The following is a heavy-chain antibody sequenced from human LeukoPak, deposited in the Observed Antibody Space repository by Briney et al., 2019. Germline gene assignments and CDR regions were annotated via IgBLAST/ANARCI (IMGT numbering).Heavy chain of an antibody. CDR1: GYTFTGYY. Sequence: GASVKVSCKASGYTFTGYYMHWVRQAPGQGLEWMGWINPNSGGTNYAQKFQGRVTMTRDTSISAAYMELSRLRSDDTAVYYCARDVFLGIPRYWFDPWGQGTLVTVSS. CDR3: ARDVFLGIPRYWFDP. CDR2: INPNSGGT. J-gene: IGHJ5*02. V-gene: IGHV1-2*02. D-gene: IGHD7-27*01.